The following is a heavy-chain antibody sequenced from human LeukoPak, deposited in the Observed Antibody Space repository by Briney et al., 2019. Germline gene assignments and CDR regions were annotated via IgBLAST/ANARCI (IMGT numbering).Heavy chain of an antibody. CDR1: GGSFSGYY. V-gene: IGHV4-34*01. J-gene: IGHJ5*02. Sequence: PSETLSLTCAVYGGSFSGYYWSWIRQPPGKGLEWIGEINHSGSTNYNPSLKSRVTISVDTSKNQFSLKLSSVTAADTAVYYCAREKVVVAATGALGWFDPWGQGTLVTVSS. D-gene: IGHD2-15*01. CDR2: INHSGST. CDR3: AREKVVVAATGALGWFDP.